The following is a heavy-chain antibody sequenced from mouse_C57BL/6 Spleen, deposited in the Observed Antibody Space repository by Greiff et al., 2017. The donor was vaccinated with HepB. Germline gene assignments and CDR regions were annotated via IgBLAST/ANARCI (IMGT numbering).Heavy chain of an antibody. Sequence: QVQLKESGPGLVQPSQSLSITCTVSGFSLTSYGVHWVRQSLGKGLEWLGVIWSGGSTDYNAAFISRLSISKDNSKSQVFFKMNSLQADDTAIYYCARNHYYGSSFYAMDYWGQGTSVTVSS. J-gene: IGHJ4*01. CDR1: GFSLTSYG. V-gene: IGHV2-2*01. D-gene: IGHD1-1*01. CDR2: IWSGGST. CDR3: ARNHYYGSSFYAMDY.